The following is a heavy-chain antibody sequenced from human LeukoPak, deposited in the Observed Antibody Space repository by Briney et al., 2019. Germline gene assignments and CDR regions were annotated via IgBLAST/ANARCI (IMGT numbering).Heavy chain of an antibody. D-gene: IGHD2-21*02. CDR1: GGSISSSSYY. CDR2: IYYSGST. V-gene: IGHV4-39*07. J-gene: IGHJ5*02. Sequence: SETLSLTCTVSGGSISSSSYYWGWIRQPPGKGLEWIGSIYYSGSTYYNPSLKSRVTISVDTSKNQFSLKLSSVTAADTAVYYCARDCGGDCYPPSLFDPWGQGTLVTVSS. CDR3: ARDCGGDCYPPSLFDP.